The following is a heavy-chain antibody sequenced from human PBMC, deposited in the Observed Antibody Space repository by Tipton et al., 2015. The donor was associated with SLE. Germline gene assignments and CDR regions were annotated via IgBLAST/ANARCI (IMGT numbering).Heavy chain of an antibody. Sequence: LRLSCTVSGGSVSSGSYYWSWIRQPPGKGLEWIGYIYYSGSTNYNPSLKSRVTISVDTSKNRFSLKLSSVTAADTAVYYCARGGAAAGTDYWGQGTLVTVSS. CDR3: ARGGAAAGTDY. D-gene: IGHD6-13*01. CDR2: IYYSGST. CDR1: GGSVSSGSYY. V-gene: IGHV4-61*01. J-gene: IGHJ4*02.